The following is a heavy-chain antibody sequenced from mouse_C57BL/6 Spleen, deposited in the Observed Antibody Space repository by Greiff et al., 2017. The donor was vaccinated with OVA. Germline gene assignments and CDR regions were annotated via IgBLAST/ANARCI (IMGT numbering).Heavy chain of an antibody. CDR2: IYPGSGST. V-gene: IGHV1-55*01. Sequence: VQLQQPGAELVKPGASVKMSCKASGYTFTSYWITWVKQRPGQGLEWIGDIYPGSGSTNYNEKFKSKATLPVDTSSSTAYMQLSSLTSEDSAVYYCARSGIYDGYVAYWGQGTLVTVSA. J-gene: IGHJ3*01. CDR1: GYTFTSYW. D-gene: IGHD2-3*01. CDR3: ARSGIYDGYVAY.